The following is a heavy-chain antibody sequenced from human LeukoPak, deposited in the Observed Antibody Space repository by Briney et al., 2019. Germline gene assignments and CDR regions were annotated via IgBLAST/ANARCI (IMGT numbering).Heavy chain of an antibody. V-gene: IGHV3-23*01. CDR1: GFTFSSYA. J-gene: IGHJ4*02. Sequence: GGSLRLSCAASGFTFSSYAMSWVRQAPGKGLEWVSGISGSGGSTYYEDSVKGRFTISRDNSKNTLYLQMDSLRAEDTAIYYCAKQRGGTYYDSSGYYDYWGQGTLVTVSS. CDR3: AKQRGGTYYDSSGYYDY. D-gene: IGHD3-22*01. CDR2: ISGSGGST.